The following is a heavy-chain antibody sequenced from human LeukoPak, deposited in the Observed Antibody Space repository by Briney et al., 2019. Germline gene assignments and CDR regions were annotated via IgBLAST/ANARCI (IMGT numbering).Heavy chain of an antibody. CDR1: GGSISSSSYY. Sequence: SETLSLTCTVSGGSISSSSYYWGWIRQPPGKGLEWIGSIYYSGSTYYNPSLKSRVTISVDTSKNQFSLKLSSVTAADTAVYYCARRGIAARSIDYWGQGTLVTVSS. D-gene: IGHD6-6*01. CDR3: ARRGIAARSIDY. CDR2: IYYSGST. J-gene: IGHJ4*02. V-gene: IGHV4-39*01.